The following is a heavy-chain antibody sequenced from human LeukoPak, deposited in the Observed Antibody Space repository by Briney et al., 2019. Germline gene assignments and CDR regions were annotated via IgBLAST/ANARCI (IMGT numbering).Heavy chain of an antibody. Sequence: GASVKVSCKASGYTFTSYGISWVRQAPGQGPEWMGWISAYNVNANFAQKLHGRVTMTTDTSTNTAYMGLRSLRSDDTAVYYCASWAGYCSSNNCYATSLDYWGQGTLVTVSA. V-gene: IGHV1-18*01. J-gene: IGHJ4*02. CDR2: ISAYNVNA. CDR1: GYTFTSYG. CDR3: ASWAGYCSSNNCYATSLDY. D-gene: IGHD2-2*01.